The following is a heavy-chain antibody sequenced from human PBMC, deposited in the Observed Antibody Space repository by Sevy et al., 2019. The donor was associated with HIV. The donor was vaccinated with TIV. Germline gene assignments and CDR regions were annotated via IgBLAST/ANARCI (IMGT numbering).Heavy chain of an antibody. CDR3: AMNYYDSSGSSFFFDY. V-gene: IGHV3-66*01. D-gene: IGHD3-22*01. J-gene: IGHJ4*02. CDR2: IDSGGST. CDR1: GFTVSGNY. Sequence: GGSLRLSCEASGFTVSGNYMAWVRLAPGKGLEWVSLIDSGGSTYYADSVKGRFTISRDNSKNTLYLQMNSLRAEDTAVYYCAMNYYDSSGSSFFFDYWGQGTLVTVSS.